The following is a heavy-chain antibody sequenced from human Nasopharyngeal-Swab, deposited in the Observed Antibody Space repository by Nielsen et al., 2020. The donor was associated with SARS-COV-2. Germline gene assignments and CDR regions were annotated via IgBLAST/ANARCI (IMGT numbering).Heavy chain of an antibody. CDR3: ARVALGSYLRGRGMDV. V-gene: IGHV4-34*01. Sequence: SETLSLTCAVFGGSFSGTFWSWIRQPPGKGLEWIAEINHSGSTNYNPSLKSRVTISVDTSKNQFSLKFTYVTAADTAVYYCARVALGSYLRGRGMDVWGQGTTVTVSS. J-gene: IGHJ6*02. CDR1: GGSFSGTF. CDR2: INHSGST. D-gene: IGHD3-16*02.